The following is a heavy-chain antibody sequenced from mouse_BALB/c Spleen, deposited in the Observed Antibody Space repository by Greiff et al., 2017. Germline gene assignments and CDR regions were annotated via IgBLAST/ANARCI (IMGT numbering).Heavy chain of an antibody. J-gene: IGHJ3*01. V-gene: IGHV3-6*02. CDR2: ISYDGSN. Sequence: EVQLQESGPGLVKPSQSLSLTCSVTGYSITSGYYWNWIRQFPGNKLEWMGYISYDGSNNYNPSLKNRISITRDTSKNQFFLKLNSVTTEDTATYYCAREGGNYGFAYWGQGTLVTVSA. CDR1: GYSITSGYY. CDR3: AREGGNYGFAY. D-gene: IGHD2-1*01.